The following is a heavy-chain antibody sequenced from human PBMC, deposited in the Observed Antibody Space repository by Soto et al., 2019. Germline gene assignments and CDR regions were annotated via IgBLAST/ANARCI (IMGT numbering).Heavy chain of an antibody. Sequence: PSETLSLTCTVSGGSVSSGSYCWSWIRQPPGKGLDWIGDIHYSRSTNYNPSLKSRVTRSLDTTKNQFSLKLSSVTAADTAVYYCARLTVTTGDFDYWGQGTLVTVSS. J-gene: IGHJ4*02. CDR3: ARLTVTTGDFDY. V-gene: IGHV4-61*01. CDR2: IHYSRST. D-gene: IGHD4-17*01. CDR1: GGSVSSGSYC.